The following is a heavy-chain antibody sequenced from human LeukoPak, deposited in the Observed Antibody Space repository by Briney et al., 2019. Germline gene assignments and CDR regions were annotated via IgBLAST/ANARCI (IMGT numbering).Heavy chain of an antibody. CDR1: GGSISSYY. J-gene: IGHJ2*01. CDR2: IYYSGST. V-gene: IGHV4-59*08. Sequence: SETLSLTCTVSGGSISSYYWSWIRQPPGKGLEWIGYIYYSGSTNHNPSLKSRVTISVDTSKNQFSLKLSSVTAADTAVYYYASQQYYYDSSGYFLYWYFDLWGRGTLVTVSS. CDR3: ASQQYYYDSSGYFLYWYFDL. D-gene: IGHD3-22*01.